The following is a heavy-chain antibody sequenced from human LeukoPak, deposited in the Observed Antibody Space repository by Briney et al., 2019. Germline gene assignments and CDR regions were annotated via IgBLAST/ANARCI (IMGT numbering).Heavy chain of an antibody. CDR3: ARENPSGYYNRPIDY. CDR2: IYYSGST. D-gene: IGHD3-22*01. Sequence: NTSETLSLTCTVSGVSISSYYWSWIRQPPGKGLEWIGYIYYSGSTNYNPSLKSRVTMSVDTSKNQFSLKLSSVTAADTAIYYCARENPSGYYNRPIDYWGQGTLVTVSS. V-gene: IGHV4-59*01. CDR1: GVSISSYY. J-gene: IGHJ4*02.